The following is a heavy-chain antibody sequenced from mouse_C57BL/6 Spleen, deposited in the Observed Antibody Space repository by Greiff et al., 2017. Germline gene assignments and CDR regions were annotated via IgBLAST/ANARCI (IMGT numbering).Heavy chain of an antibody. CDR2: INPNNGGT. D-gene: IGHD1-1*01. Sequence: EVQLQQSGPELVKPGASVKISCKASGYTFTDYYMNWVKQSHGKSLEWIGDINPNNGGTSYNQKFKGKATLTVDKSSSTAYMELRSLTSEDSAVYYCARGYCYGSSFMDYWGQGTSVTVSS. CDR3: ARGYCYGSSFMDY. CDR1: GYTFTDYY. J-gene: IGHJ4*01. V-gene: IGHV1-26*01.